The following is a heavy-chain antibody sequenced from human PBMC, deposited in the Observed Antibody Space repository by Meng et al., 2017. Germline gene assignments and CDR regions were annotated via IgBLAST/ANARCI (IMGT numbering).Heavy chain of an antibody. CDR1: GYTFTSYG. J-gene: IGHJ4*02. CDR2: ISAYNGNT. D-gene: IGHD6-13*01. V-gene: IGHV1-18*04. CDR3: ARDRPAAAGRGYYFDY. Sequence: ASVKVSCKASGYTFTSYGISRVRQAPGQGLEWMGWISAYNGNTNYAQKLQGRVTMTTDTSTSTAYMELRSLRSDDTAVYYCARDRPAAAGRGYYFDYWGQGTLVTVSS.